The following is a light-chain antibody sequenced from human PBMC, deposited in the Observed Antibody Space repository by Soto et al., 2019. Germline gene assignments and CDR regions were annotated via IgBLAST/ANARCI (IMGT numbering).Light chain of an antibody. CDR2: DVS. J-gene: IGLJ2*01. V-gene: IGLV2-14*01. Sequence: QSVLTQPASVSGSPGQSITISCTGTSSDVGGYNYVSWYQQHPGKAPKLMIYDVSNRPSGVSNRFSGSKSGNTASLTISGLQAEDEADYYCSSYTSSITRVFGRGTKLTVL. CDR1: SSDVGGYNY. CDR3: SSYTSSITRV.